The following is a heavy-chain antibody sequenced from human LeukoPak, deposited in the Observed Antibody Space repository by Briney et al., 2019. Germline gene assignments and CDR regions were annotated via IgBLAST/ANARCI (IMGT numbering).Heavy chain of an antibody. CDR1: GYIFIDHY. V-gene: IGHV1-2*02. CDR2: INPKRGVT. J-gene: IGHJ4*02. Sequence: ASVRVSCKTSGYIFIDHYLHWVGQAPGKGLEGMGWINPKRGVTDYAQTLKGRVTVTRETSMSTVYMDLSRLRSDDTAVYYCTRGGGSSGYPDYWRQGTLVTVSS. D-gene: IGHD3-22*01. CDR3: TRGGGSSGYPDY.